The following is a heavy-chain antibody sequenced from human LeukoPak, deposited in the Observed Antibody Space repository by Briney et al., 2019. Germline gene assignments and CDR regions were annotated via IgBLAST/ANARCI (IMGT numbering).Heavy chain of an antibody. V-gene: IGHV1-69*01. CDR1: GGTFSSYA. J-gene: IGHJ6*03. CDR3: ARGATVSGAGYYYYMDV. CDR2: IIPIFGTA. Sequence: SVKVSCKASGGTFSSYAISWVRQAPGQGLEWMGGIIPIFGTANYAQEFQGRVTITADESTSTAYMELSSLRSEDTAVYYCARGATVSGAGYYYYMDVWGKGTTVTVSS. D-gene: IGHD4-11*01.